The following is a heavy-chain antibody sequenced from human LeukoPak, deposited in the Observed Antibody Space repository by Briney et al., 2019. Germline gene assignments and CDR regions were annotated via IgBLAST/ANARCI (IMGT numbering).Heavy chain of an antibody. D-gene: IGHD2-2*01. CDR2: IYHSGST. CDR3: ARDSQQYCSSTSCSRYYYYYGMDV. Sequence: SETLSLTCAVSGGSISSGGYSWSWIRQPPGKGLEWIGYIYHSGSTYYNPSLKSRVTISVDTSKNQFSLKLSSVTAADTAVYYCARDSQQYCSSTSCSRYYYYYGMDVWGQGTTVTVSS. J-gene: IGHJ6*02. CDR1: GGSISSGGYS. V-gene: IGHV4-30-2*05.